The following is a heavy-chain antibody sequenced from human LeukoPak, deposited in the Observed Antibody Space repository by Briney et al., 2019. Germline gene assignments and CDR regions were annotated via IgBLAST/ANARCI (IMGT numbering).Heavy chain of an antibody. D-gene: IGHD3-16*01. CDR1: GFTLSTNA. J-gene: IGHJ6*02. CDR3: ARGGGLDV. Sequence: GGSLRLSCLTSGFTLSTNAMSWVRQAPGKGLEWVASINHNGNVNYYVDSVKGRFTISRDNAKNSLYLQMSNLRAEDTAVYFCARGGGLDVWGQGATVTVSS. V-gene: IGHV3-7*03. CDR2: INHNGNVN.